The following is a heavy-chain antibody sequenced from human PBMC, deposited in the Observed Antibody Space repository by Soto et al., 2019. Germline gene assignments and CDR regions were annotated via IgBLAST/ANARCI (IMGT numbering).Heavy chain of an antibody. CDR2: IYYSGST. Sequence: PSETLSLTCSVSGGSISRSIYFWGWIRQPPGKGLEWIGSIYYSGSTYYNPSLKSRVTVSVDTTKNQFSLKLTSVTAADTAIYYCAKYQPMTQPRPYFDYWGQGTLVTVSS. J-gene: IGHJ4*02. D-gene: IGHD3-22*01. CDR1: GGSISRSIYF. V-gene: IGHV4-39*01. CDR3: AKYQPMTQPRPYFDY.